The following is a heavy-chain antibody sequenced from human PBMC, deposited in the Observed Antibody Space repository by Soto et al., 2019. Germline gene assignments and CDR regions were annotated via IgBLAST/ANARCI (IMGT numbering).Heavy chain of an antibody. D-gene: IGHD2-2*01. CDR3: AKETLASAYADY. CDR2: ISGSGDTT. V-gene: IGHV3-23*01. Sequence: EVQLLDSGGGLVQPGGSLRLSCAASGYSFSTYAMSWVRQAPGQGLEWVSAISGSGDTTYYADSVEGRFTISRDNSKNTVYLQMNSLRAEDTAVYYCAKETLASAYADYWGQGTLVTVSS. J-gene: IGHJ4*02. CDR1: GYSFSTYA.